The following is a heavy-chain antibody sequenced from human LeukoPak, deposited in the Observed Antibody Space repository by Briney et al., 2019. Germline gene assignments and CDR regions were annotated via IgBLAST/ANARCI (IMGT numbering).Heavy chain of an antibody. D-gene: IGHD2-2*01. V-gene: IGHV1-2*02. Sequence: ASVKVSCKASGYTFTNYYVHWVRQAPGHGLEWMGCMNPNSGGTKYSQKFEGRVTVTRDTSISTAYMELTRLTSDDTAVYFCARDHCTSFSCYGRPDHYYFYYMDLWGKGTTVTVSS. CDR1: GYTFTNYY. CDR2: MNPNSGGT. J-gene: IGHJ6*03. CDR3: ARDHCTSFSCYGRPDHYYFYYMDL.